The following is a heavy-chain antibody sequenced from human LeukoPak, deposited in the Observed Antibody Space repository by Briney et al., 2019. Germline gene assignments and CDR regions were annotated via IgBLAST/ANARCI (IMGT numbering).Heavy chain of an antibody. D-gene: IGHD3-22*01. Sequence: GGSLRRSCAASGFTVSSNNMSWVRQAPGKGLEWVSVILIGGSTYYADSVKGRFTICRDNAKNALYLQMNSLRAEDTAVYYCAMSNYYDSSGYYYYYYGMDVWGQGTTVTVSS. CDR1: GFTVSSNN. J-gene: IGHJ6*02. CDR2: ILIGGST. V-gene: IGHV3-53*01. CDR3: AMSNYYDSSGYYYYYYGMDV.